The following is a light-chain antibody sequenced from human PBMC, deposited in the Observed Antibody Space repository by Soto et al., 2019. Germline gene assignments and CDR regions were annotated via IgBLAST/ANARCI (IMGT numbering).Light chain of an antibody. CDR2: GAS. CDR3: QHYDSLPIT. Sequence: IVLTQSPGTLSLSPGERATLSCRASQSVSSSYLAWYQQQAGEPPRLLIYGASRRATGIPARLSGSGPGPAFTLTISRLEPEDFAVFYCQHYDSLPITFGQGTRLETK. J-gene: IGKJ5*01. CDR1: QSVSSSY. V-gene: IGKV3-20*01.